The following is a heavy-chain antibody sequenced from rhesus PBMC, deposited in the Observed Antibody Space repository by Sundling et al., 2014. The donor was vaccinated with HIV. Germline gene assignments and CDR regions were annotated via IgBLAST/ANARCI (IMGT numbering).Heavy chain of an antibody. D-gene: IGHD1-1*01. CDR3: ARDWAGTTGFDY. CDR1: GGSFSGYY. J-gene: IGHJ4*01. CDR2: ISGSSGIT. Sequence: QVQLQESGPGLVKPSETLSLTCAVSGGSFSGYYWGWIRQPPGKGLEWIGYISGSSGITYYNPSLKSRVAISKDPSKNQFFLRLTSVTAADTAIYYCARDWAGTTGFDYWGQGVLVTVSS. V-gene: IGHV4-165*01.